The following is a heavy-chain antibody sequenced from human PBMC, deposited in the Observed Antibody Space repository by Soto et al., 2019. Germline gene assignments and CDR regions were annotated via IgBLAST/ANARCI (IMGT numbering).Heavy chain of an antibody. CDR3: ARAPGYYYMDD. Sequence: QVQLQESGPGLVKPSETLSLTCAVSGVSISNYYWSWMRQSPGRGLEWIGYNHYSGGTNYNPSLKSRVTISVDTSKNQFLLKLTSVTAADTAVYYCARAPGYYYMDDWGKGTTVTVSS. J-gene: IGHJ6*03. CDR1: GVSISNYY. V-gene: IGHV4-59*01. CDR2: NHYSGGT.